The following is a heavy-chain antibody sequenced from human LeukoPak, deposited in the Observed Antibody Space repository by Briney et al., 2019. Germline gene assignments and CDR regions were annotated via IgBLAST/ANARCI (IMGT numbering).Heavy chain of an antibody. D-gene: IGHD3-10*01. V-gene: IGHV4-59*12. Sequence: PSETLSLTCTVSGGSISSYYWSWIRQPPGEGLEWIGYIYYSGSTYYNPSLKSRVTISVDTSKNQFSLKLSSVTAADTAVYYCARGDFMVRGVMDVWGQGTTVTVSS. CDR3: ARGDFMVRGVMDV. CDR2: IYYSGST. J-gene: IGHJ6*02. CDR1: GGSISSYY.